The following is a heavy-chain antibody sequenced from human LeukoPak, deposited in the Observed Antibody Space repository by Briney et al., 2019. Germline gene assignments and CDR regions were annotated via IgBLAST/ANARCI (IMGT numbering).Heavy chain of an antibody. CDR3: AAGNYYDSSGYYPYAFDI. J-gene: IGHJ3*02. CDR1: GFIFSRSA. CDR2: IVVGSGNT. Sequence: TSVKVSCKASGFIFSRSAVQWVRQARGQRLEWIGWIVVGSGNTNYAQKFQERVTMTRDMSTGTAYMELSSLRPEDTAVYYCAAGNYYDSSGYYPYAFDIWGQGTMVTVSS. V-gene: IGHV1-58*01. D-gene: IGHD3-22*01.